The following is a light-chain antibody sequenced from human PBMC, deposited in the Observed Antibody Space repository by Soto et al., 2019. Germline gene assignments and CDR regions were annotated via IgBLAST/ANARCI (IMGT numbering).Light chain of an antibody. Sequence: QSALTQPASVSGSPGQSITISCTGTSSDIGAYKYVSWYQQHPVKAPKLMIYDVSSRPSGVSNRFSGSKSGNTASLTISGLQAEDEADYYCSSYTSSSTLVVFGGGTKLTVL. V-gene: IGLV2-14*01. CDR3: SSYTSSSTLVV. CDR2: DVS. J-gene: IGLJ2*01. CDR1: SSDIGAYKY.